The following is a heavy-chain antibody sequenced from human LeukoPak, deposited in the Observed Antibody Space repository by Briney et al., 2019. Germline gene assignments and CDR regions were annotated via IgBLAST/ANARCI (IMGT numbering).Heavy chain of an antibody. CDR1: VGTFSSYA. D-gene: IGHD3-3*01. CDR2: IIPIFGTA. Sequence: SVKVSCKASVGTFSSYAISWVRQAPGQGLEWMGGIIPIFGTANYAQKLQGRVTITADESTSTAYMELSSLRSEDTAVYYCARSTISGVVNFWDYWGQGTLVTVSS. CDR3: ARSTISGVVNFWDY. J-gene: IGHJ4*02. V-gene: IGHV1-69*01.